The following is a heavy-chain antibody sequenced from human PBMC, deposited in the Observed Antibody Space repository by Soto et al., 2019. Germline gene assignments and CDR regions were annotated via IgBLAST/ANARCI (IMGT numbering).Heavy chain of an antibody. CDR3: ARLPYSYVSLYFFDF. D-gene: IGHD5-18*01. J-gene: IGHJ4*02. CDR2: ISDRGGST. V-gene: IGHV3-23*01. Sequence: WWSLRLSCSASVFTFSKYAVSWVRQSPGRGLEWVASISDRGGSTKYADSVNGRFTISRDNSRNTLFLQMDTLRAEDTAVYYCARLPYSYVSLYFFDFWGQGTLVTVSS. CDR1: VFTFSKYA.